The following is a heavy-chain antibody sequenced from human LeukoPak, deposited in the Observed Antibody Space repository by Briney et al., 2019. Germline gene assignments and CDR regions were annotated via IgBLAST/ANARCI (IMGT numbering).Heavy chain of an antibody. J-gene: IGHJ4*02. CDR3: AKDLGLQVGASPFDY. Sequence: GGTLRLSCAASRFTFSSYGMSWVRQAPGKGLEWMAFMRSDGSDEHYADSVKGRFTISRDNSHNTLYLQMNSLHSEDTAVYYCAKDLGLQVGASPFDYWGQGTLVTVSS. V-gene: IGHV3-30*02. CDR1: RFTFSSYG. D-gene: IGHD1-26*01. CDR2: MRSDGSDE.